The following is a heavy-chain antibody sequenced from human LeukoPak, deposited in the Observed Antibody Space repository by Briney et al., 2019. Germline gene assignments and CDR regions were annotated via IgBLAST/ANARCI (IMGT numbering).Heavy chain of an antibody. CDR1: GGSISSYY. V-gene: IGHV4-59*01. D-gene: IGHD3-22*01. J-gene: IGHJ4*02. CDR2: IYYSGGT. Sequence: PSETLSLTCTVSGGSISSYYWSWIRQPPGKGLEWIGYIYYSGGTNYNPSLKSRVTMSVDTSKNQFSLKLSSVTAADTAVYYCARSYYYDSSGYYYFDYWGQGTLVTVSS. CDR3: ARSYYYDSSGYYYFDY.